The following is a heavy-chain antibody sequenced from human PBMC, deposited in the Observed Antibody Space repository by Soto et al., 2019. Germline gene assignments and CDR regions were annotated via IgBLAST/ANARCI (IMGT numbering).Heavy chain of an antibody. Sequence: QVQLVQSGAEVKKPGASVKVSCKSSGYTFTSYYMHWVRQAPGQGLEWMGIINPSGGSTSYAQKFQGRVTMTRDTSTSTVYMELSSLRSEDTAVYCCARGLRQWLRMGPFDYWGQGTLVTVSS. J-gene: IGHJ4*02. CDR2: INPSGGST. D-gene: IGHD6-19*01. V-gene: IGHV1-46*01. CDR3: ARGLRQWLRMGPFDY. CDR1: GYTFTSYY.